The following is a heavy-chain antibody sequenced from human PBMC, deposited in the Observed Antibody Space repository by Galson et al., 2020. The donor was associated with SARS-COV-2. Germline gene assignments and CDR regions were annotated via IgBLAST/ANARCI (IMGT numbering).Heavy chain of an antibody. V-gene: IGHV3-23*01. CDR3: AKEVPMTGRADEYLQH. CDR1: GFTFSSCP. CDR2: IRGSGDTT. J-gene: IGHJ1*01. D-gene: IGHD3-9*01. Sequence: GESLKISCAASGFTFSSCPMSWVRQAPGQGLEWVSEIRGSGDTTYYADSVKGRFTISRDTSKNTLYLQMNSLRAEDTAIYYCAKEVPMTGRADEYLQHWGQGPLVTVSS.